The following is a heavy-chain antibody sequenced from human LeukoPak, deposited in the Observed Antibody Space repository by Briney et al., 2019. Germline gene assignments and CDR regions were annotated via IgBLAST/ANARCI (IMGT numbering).Heavy chain of an antibody. CDR2: ISGSGSST. Sequence: GGSLRRSCAASGFIFDNYVLTWVRQTPEKGLEWVAGISGSGSSTNYADAVKGRFTISRDNSKDTVYLQLSSLNSEDTAVYYCARSRKQQLVQNYFDSWGQGTLVTVSS. CDR1: GFIFDNYV. CDR3: ARSRKQQLVQNYFDS. D-gene: IGHD6-13*01. J-gene: IGHJ4*02. V-gene: IGHV3-23*01.